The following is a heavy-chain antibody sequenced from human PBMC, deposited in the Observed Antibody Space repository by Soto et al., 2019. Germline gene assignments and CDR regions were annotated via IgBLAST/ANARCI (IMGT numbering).Heavy chain of an antibody. J-gene: IGHJ2*01. CDR2: IYSIGTS. D-gene: IGHD3-16*02. CDR3: ARVLRDVLSDRYYWYFDL. CDR1: GASISSGCYY. V-gene: IGHV4-31*01. Sequence: QVQLQESGPGLVKPSQTLSLTCTVSGASISSGCYYWGWIRQHPGKGLEWIGFIYSIGTSYYNPSLESLITLSVDTSKNHFSLNLTSVTAADTAVYYCARVLRDVLSDRYYWYFDLWGHGTLVTVSS.